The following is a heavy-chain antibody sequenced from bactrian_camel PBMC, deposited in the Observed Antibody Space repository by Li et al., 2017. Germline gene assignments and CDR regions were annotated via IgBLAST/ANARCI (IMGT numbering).Heavy chain of an antibody. CDR1: GNTYATYC. CDR3: AAGAVFSSWRLCDAS. J-gene: IGHJ6*01. CDR2: IEDDGTI. D-gene: IGHD4*01. Sequence: VQLVESGGGSAQTGGSLRLSCALSGNTYATYCLAWFRQAPGQEREAVATIEDDGTISYVDSVKGRFTISQDSAENTLYLQMNSLKPEDTAVYYCAAGAVFSSWRLCDASWGQGTQVTVS. V-gene: IGHV3S53*01.